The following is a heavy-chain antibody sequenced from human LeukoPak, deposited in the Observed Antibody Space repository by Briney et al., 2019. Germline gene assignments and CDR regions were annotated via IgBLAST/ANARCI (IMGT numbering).Heavy chain of an antibody. D-gene: IGHD3-10*01. CDR2: ISSSSSYI. V-gene: IGHV3-21*01. CDR3: ARDLTMVRGVFDY. Sequence: GGSLRLSCAASGFTFGSYSMNWVRQAPGKGLEWVSSISSSSSYIYYADSVKGRFTISRDNAKNSLYLQMNSLRAEDTAVYYCARDLTMVRGVFDYWGQGTLVTVSS. J-gene: IGHJ4*02. CDR1: GFTFGSYS.